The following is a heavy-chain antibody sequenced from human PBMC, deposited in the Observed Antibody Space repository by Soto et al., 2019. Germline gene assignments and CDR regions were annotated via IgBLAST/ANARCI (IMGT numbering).Heavy chain of an antibody. J-gene: IGHJ5*02. V-gene: IGHV4-61*01. CDR1: GGSVSSGSYY. D-gene: IGHD2-21*02. CDR2: IYYSGST. CDR3: ARVAYGGNSGWFDP. Sequence: SETLSLTCTVSGGSVSSGSYYWSWIRQPPGKGLEWIGYIYYSGSTNYNPSLKSRVTISVDTSKNQFSLKLSSVTAADTAVYYCARVAYGGNSGWFDPWGQGTLVTVSS.